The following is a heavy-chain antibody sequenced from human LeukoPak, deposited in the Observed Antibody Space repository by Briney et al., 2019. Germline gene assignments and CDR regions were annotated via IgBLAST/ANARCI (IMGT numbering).Heavy chain of an antibody. Sequence: PGGSLRLSCAASGLTLSSYWMSSVRQAPGKGLERVANIKQDGSEKYYVDSVKGRFTISRDNAKNSLYLQMNSLRADDTAVYYCARDGIYYYDSSLYWGQGTLVTVSS. D-gene: IGHD3-22*01. CDR2: IKQDGSEK. J-gene: IGHJ4*02. CDR3: ARDGIYYYDSSLY. CDR1: GLTLSSYW. V-gene: IGHV3-7*01.